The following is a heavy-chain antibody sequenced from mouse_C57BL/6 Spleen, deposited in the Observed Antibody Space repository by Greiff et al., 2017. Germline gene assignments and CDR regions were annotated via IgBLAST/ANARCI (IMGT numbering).Heavy chain of an antibody. CDR2: INPNNGGT. J-gene: IGHJ2*01. Sequence: VQLQQSGPELVKPGASVKISCKASGYTFTDYYMNWVKQSHGKSLEWIGDINPNNGGTSYNQKFKGKATLTVDKSSSTAYMELRSLTSEDSAVYYCAREDYYGSSPMEDWGQGTTLTVSS. CDR1: GYTFTDYY. CDR3: AREDYYGSSPMED. V-gene: IGHV1-26*01. D-gene: IGHD1-1*01.